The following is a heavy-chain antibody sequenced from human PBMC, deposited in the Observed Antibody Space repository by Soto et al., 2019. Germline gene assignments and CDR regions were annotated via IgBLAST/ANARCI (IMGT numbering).Heavy chain of an antibody. D-gene: IGHD1-20*01. J-gene: IGHJ4*02. CDR2: MSPSSGNT. CDR1: GYNFNTYD. CDR3: ARGITQGYDY. Sequence: QVPLVQSGAEVEKPGASVKVSCQASGYNFNTYDINWVRQATGQGLEWMGWMSPSSGNTGYAQKFQGRVTMTRDTSVSTAYMELNSLTSYDTAVYYCARGITQGYDYWGQGTPVTVSS. V-gene: IGHV1-8*02.